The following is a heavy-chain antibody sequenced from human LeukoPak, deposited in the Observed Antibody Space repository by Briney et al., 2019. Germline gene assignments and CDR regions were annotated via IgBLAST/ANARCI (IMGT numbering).Heavy chain of an antibody. D-gene: IGHD3/OR15-3a*01. Sequence: GGSLRLSCAASGFTLSIYAMSWVRQAPGKGLEWVSAISGSVGTTYYADSVKGRFTISRDNSRDTLYLQMNSLRAEDTAVYYCAKDASPSWTDKYFDNWGQGTLVTVSS. V-gene: IGHV3-23*01. J-gene: IGHJ4*02. CDR3: AKDASPSWTDKYFDN. CDR2: ISGSVGTT. CDR1: GFTLSIYA.